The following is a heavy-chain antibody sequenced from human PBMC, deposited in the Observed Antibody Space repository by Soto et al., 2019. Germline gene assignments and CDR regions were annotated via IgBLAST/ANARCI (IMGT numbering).Heavy chain of an antibody. V-gene: IGHV3-21*01. CDR3: ARDRRNYYGSGSYYTINWLDP. J-gene: IGHJ5*02. CDR1: GFTFSSYS. Sequence: GGSLRLSCAASGFTFSSYSMNWVRQAPGKGLEWVSSISSSSYIYYADSVKGRFTISRDNAKNSLYLQMNSLRAEDTAVYYCARDRRNYYGSGSYYTINWLDPWGQGTLVTVYS. CDR2: ISSSSYI. D-gene: IGHD3-10*01.